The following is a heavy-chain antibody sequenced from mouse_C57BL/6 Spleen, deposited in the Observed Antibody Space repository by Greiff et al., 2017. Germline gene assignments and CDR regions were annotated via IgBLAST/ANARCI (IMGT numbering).Heavy chain of an antibody. CDR2: IRSKSNNYAT. CDR1: GFSFNTYA. V-gene: IGHV10-1*01. CDR3: VRESSPFDY. D-gene: IGHD1-3*01. Sequence: EVKLVESGGGLVQPKGSLKLSCAASGFSFNTYAMNWVRQAPGKGLEWVARIRSKSNNYATYYADSVKDRFTISRDDSESMLYLQMNNLKTEDTAMDYCVRESSPFDYWGQGTTLTVSS. J-gene: IGHJ2*01.